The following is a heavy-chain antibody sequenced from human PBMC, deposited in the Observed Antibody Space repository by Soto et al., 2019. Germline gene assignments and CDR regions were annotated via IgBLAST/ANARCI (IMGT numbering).Heavy chain of an antibody. CDR3: TRVISLSAPYHPDY. Sequence: GGSLRLSCTASGFPFGDYAMSLVRQSPGKGLEWVGFIRSKAYGGTTEYAASVKGRFTISRDDSKSIAYLQMNSLKTEDTAVYYCTRVISLSAPYHPDYWGQGTLVTVSS. D-gene: IGHD2-2*01. V-gene: IGHV3-49*04. CDR2: IRSKAYGGTT. CDR1: GFPFGDYA. J-gene: IGHJ4*02.